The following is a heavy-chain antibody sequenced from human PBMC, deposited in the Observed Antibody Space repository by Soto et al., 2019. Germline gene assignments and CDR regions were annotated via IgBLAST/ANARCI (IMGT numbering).Heavy chain of an antibody. CDR1: GGSIRNYF. CDR3: VRDVECPGISGSWGAFDI. Sequence: QVQLQEAGPGLVKPSETLSLICTGSGGSIRNYFWTWIRQPAGKGLEWIWRIYSSGNTVYNASLKSRVPMSIDMSKNQFSLKLSSMTAADTAVYYCVRDVECPGISGSWGAFDIWGQGTVVTVSS. CDR2: IYSSGNT. J-gene: IGHJ3*02. V-gene: IGHV4-4*07. D-gene: IGHD1-20*01.